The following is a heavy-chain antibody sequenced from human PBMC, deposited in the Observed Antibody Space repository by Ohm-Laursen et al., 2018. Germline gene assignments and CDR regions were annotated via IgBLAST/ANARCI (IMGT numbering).Heavy chain of an antibody. CDR2: IYYSGST. CDR3: ARLAVAGRWGYYFDY. Sequence: SETLSLTCTVSGGSISSSSYYWGWIRQPPGKGLEWIGSIYYSGSTYYNPSLKSRATISVDTSKNQFSLKLSSVTAADTAVYYCARLAVAGRWGYYFDYWGQGTLVTVSS. D-gene: IGHD6-19*01. J-gene: IGHJ4*02. CDR1: GGSISSSSYY. V-gene: IGHV4-39*01.